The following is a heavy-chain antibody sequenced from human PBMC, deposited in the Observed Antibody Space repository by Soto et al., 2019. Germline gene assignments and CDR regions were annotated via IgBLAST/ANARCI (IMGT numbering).Heavy chain of an antibody. J-gene: IGHJ4*02. CDR1: GFTFSSYG. D-gene: IGHD5-18*01. CDR3: TTAGDSYGLIWLEGYFDY. V-gene: IGHV3-30*03. CDR2: ISYDGSNK. Sequence: GGSLRLSCAASGFTFSSYGMHWVRQAPGKGLEWVAVISYDGSNKYYADSVKGRFTISRDNSKNTLYLQMNSLRAEDTAVYYCTTAGDSYGLIWLEGYFDYWGQGTLVTVSS.